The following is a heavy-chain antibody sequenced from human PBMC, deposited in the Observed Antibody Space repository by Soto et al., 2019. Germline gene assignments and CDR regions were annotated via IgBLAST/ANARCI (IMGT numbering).Heavy chain of an antibody. V-gene: IGHV3-23*01. CDR3: ARGIAAAGTPYYFDY. J-gene: IGHJ4*02. D-gene: IGHD6-13*01. Sequence: GGSLRLSCAASGFTFSSYAMSWVRQAQGKGLEWVSAISGSGGSTYYADSVKGRFTISRDNSKNTLYLQMNSLRAEDTAVYYCARGIAAAGTPYYFDYWGQGTLVTVSS. CDR2: ISGSGGST. CDR1: GFTFSSYA.